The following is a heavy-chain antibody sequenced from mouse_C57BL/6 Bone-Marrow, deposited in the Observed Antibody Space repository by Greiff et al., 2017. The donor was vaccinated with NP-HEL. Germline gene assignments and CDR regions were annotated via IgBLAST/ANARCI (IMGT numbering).Heavy chain of an antibody. J-gene: IGHJ2*01. V-gene: IGHV14-2*01. D-gene: IGHD1-1*01. CDR2: IDPEDGET. Sequence: EVQPQQSRAAPLPPFSSFPFSFPSSFFNITYYYIHFFNHRTEQGLEWIGRIDPEDGETTYAPTFQGTATITADTSYNTAYLQLSSLTSEDTAVYYCAFYYYGSSVFDYWGQGTTLTVSS. CDR3: AFYYYGSSVFDY. CDR1: FFNITYYY.